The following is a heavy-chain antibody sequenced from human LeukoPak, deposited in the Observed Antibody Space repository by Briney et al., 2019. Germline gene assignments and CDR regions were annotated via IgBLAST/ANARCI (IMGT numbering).Heavy chain of an antibody. V-gene: IGHV4-30-4*08. Sequence: SETLSLTCTVSGGSISSGDYYWSWIRQPPGKGLEGIGYIYYSGSTYYNPSLKSRVTISVDTSKNQFSLKLSSVTAADTAVYYCARVPDRGYYYYYMDVWGKGTTVTVSS. CDR1: GGSISSGDYY. D-gene: IGHD3-10*01. J-gene: IGHJ6*03. CDR2: IYYSGST. CDR3: ARVPDRGYYYYYMDV.